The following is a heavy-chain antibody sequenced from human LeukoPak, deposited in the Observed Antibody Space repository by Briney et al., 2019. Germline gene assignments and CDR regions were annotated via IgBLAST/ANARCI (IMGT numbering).Heavy chain of an antibody. Sequence: GGSLRLSCAAPGFTLSSNYMSWVRPAPGEGLEWVSVIYSGGSTYYADSVKGRVTISRDNSKNTLYLQMNSLRAEDTAVYYCARVGYYYDRQWGSDYWGQGTLVTVSS. D-gene: IGHD3-22*01. CDR3: ARVGYYYDRQWGSDY. V-gene: IGHV3-53*01. CDR1: GFTLSSNY. J-gene: IGHJ4*02. CDR2: IYSGGST.